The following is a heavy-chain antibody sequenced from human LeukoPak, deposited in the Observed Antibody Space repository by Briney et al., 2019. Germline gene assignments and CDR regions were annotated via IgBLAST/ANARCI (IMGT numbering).Heavy chain of an antibody. J-gene: IGHJ6*03. CDR2: INHSGTT. D-gene: IGHD3-10*01. Sequence: SETLSLTCAVYGGSFSGYYWSWIRQPPGKGLEWIGEINHSGTTNYNPSLKSRVTISIDMFKKQFSLKLSSVTAADTAVYYCASIGDFRSGFYYYYMDVWGNGTTVTISS. V-gene: IGHV4-34*01. CDR1: GGSFSGYY. CDR3: ASIGDFRSGFYYYYMDV.